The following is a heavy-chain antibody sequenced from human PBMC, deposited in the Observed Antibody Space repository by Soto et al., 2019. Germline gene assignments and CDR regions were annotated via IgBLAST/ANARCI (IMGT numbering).Heavy chain of an antibody. D-gene: IGHD3-3*01. V-gene: IGHV1-69*01. CDR2: IIPIFGTA. Sequence: QVQLVQSGAEVKKPGSSVKVSCKASGGTFSSYAISWVRQAPGQGLEWMGGIIPIFGTANYAQKFQGRVTITADESTCTAYMELSSLRSEDTAVYYCARETLRGDFWSAYRNYYYYGMDVWGQGTTVTVSS. CDR3: ARETLRGDFWSAYRNYYYYGMDV. J-gene: IGHJ6*02. CDR1: GGTFSSYA.